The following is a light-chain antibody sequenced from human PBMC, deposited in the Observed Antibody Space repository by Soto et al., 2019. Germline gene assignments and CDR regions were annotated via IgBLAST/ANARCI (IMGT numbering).Light chain of an antibody. Sequence: IQLTQCPSSLSPCLGDRVPITCRGSQGISSYLAWYQQKPGKAPKLLIYAASTLQSGVPSRFSGSGYGTEFTLTIRGLQPEDSATYYCQQYERYSTFGQGTKVDI. CDR2: AAS. CDR1: QGISSY. J-gene: IGKJ1*01. V-gene: IGKV1-9*01. CDR3: QQYERYST.